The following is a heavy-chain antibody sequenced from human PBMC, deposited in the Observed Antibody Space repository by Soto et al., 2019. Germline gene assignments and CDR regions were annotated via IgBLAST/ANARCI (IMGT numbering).Heavy chain of an antibody. V-gene: IGHV4-34*01. CDR1: GGSFSGYY. CDR3: ARVTGRYYYGMDV. CDR2: INHSGST. J-gene: IGHJ6*02. Sequence: QGQLQQWGAGLLKPSETLSLTCAVYGGSFSGYYWSWIRQPPGKGLEWIGEINHSGSTNYNPSLKSRVTISVDTSKNQFSLKLSSVTAADTAVYYCARVTGRYYYGMDVWGQGTTVTVSS.